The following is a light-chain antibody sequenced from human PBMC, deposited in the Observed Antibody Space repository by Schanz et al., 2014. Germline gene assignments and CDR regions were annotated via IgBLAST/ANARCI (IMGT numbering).Light chain of an antibody. V-gene: IGLV1-44*01. CDR1: SSNIGRNP. CDR3: SSYAGSNNYV. Sequence: QSVLTQPPSVSGTPGQRVTISCSGSSSNIGRNPVNWYQQLPGTAPKVLIYSDNQRPSGVPDRFSGSKSGTSASLAISGLQSEDEADYYCSSYAGSNNYVFGTGTKLTVL. J-gene: IGLJ1*01. CDR2: SDN.